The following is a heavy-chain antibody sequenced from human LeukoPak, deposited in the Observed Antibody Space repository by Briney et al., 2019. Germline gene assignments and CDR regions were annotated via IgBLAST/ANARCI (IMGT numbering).Heavy chain of an antibody. Sequence: GGSLRLSCAASGFTFSSYWMSWVRQAPGKGLEWVANIKQDGSEKYYADSVKGRFTISRDNAKNSLFLQMNSLRADDTAVYYCARGLGSSGYRYVDSWGQGTLVTVSS. CDR3: ARGLGSSGYRYVDS. D-gene: IGHD3-3*01. V-gene: IGHV3-7*05. CDR1: GFTFSSYW. J-gene: IGHJ4*02. CDR2: IKQDGSEK.